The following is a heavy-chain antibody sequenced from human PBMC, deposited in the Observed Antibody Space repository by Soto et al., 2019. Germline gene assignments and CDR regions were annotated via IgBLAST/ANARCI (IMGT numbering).Heavy chain of an antibody. D-gene: IGHD4-17*01. CDR2: ISAYNGNT. V-gene: IGHV1-18*01. J-gene: IGHJ6*02. CDR3: AIQDYRGTGYHGMAV. CDR1: GYTFTSYG. Sequence: GASVKVSCKASGYTFTSYGISWVRQAPGQGLEWMGWISAYNGNTNYAQKLQGRVTMTTDTSTSTAYMELGSLRSDDTAVYYCAIQDYRGTGYHGMAVWGQGTTVTVSS.